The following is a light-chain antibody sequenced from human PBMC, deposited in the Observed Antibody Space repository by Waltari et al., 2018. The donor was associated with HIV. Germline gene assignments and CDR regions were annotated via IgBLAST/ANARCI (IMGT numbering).Light chain of an antibody. J-gene: IGKJ3*01. CDR1: QNVRIN. V-gene: IGKV3-15*01. Sequence: EVVMTQSPAILSVSPGEGATLSCRASQNVRINLAWYQQRPGQAPRLLIYGASTRATGIPARFSGSGSGAEFTLTISSLQSEDFAVYYCQQYNDWPLFTFGPGTTVDIK. CDR3: QQYNDWPLFT. CDR2: GAS.